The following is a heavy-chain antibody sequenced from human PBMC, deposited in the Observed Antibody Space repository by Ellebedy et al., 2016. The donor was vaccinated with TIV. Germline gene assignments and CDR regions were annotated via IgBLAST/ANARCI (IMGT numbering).Heavy chain of an antibody. CDR3: ARSGKGSGYCTSNSCYYDY. CDR2: INLSGAII. Sequence: PGGSLRLSCAASGLTFSTFAMHWVRQAPGKGLEWVSSINLSGAIISYADSVKGRFTVSRDNSTNTLYLQMNSLRAEDTAVYYGARSGKGSGYCTSNSCYYDYWGQGTLVTVSS. D-gene: IGHD2-2*01. CDR1: GLTFSTFA. J-gene: IGHJ4*02. V-gene: IGHV3-23*01.